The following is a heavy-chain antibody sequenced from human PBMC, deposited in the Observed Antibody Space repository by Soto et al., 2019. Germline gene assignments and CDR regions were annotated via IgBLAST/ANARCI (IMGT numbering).Heavy chain of an antibody. CDR2: IVVGSGNT. J-gene: IGHJ6*02. D-gene: IGHD6-19*01. V-gene: IGHV1-58*01. CDR1: GFTFTNSA. Sequence: SVKVSCKASGFTFTNSAVQWVRQARGQRLEWIGWIVVGSGNTIYAQKFQQRVTITRDMSTSTAYMELSSLRSEDTAVYYCAALGVAGRCYYYGMDVWGQGTTVTVSS. CDR3: AALGVAGRCYYYGMDV.